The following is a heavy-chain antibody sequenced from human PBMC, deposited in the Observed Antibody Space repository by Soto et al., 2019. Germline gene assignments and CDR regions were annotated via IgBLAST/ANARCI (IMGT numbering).Heavy chain of an antibody. V-gene: IGHV3-30-3*01. CDR2: ISYDGSNK. D-gene: IGHD1-26*01. CDR1: GFTFSSYA. CDR3: AKPDTVGAHHYLDY. J-gene: IGHJ4*02. Sequence: GGSLRLSCAASGFTFSSYAMHWVRQAPGKGLEWVAVISYDGSNKYYADSVKGRFTISRDNSKNTLYLQMNSLRAEDTAVYYCAKPDTVGAHHYLDYWGQGTLVTVS.